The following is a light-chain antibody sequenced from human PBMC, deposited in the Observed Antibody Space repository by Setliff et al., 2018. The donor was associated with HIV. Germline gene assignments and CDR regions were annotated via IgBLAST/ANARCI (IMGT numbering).Light chain of an antibody. J-gene: IGLJ3*02. V-gene: IGLV1-47*01. Sequence: QSALSQPPSASGTPGQRVTISCSGSSSNIETNYVYWYQQLPRTAPKLLIYRNDRRRSGVPDRFSGSKSATSASLAISGLRSEDEADYYCAAWDNSLRIWVFGGGTKVTVL. CDR3: AAWDNSLRIWV. CDR2: RND. CDR1: SSNIETNY.